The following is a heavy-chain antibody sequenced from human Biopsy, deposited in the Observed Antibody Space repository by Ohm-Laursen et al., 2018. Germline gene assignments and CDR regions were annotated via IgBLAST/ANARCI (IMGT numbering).Heavy chain of an antibody. CDR1: GGTFGGAP. J-gene: IGHJ4*02. CDR2: IIPVVGLT. CDR3: ARHRYYYDSSPLEY. Sequence: EPSVKVSCKASGGTFGGAPITWLRQAPGQGFEWTGKIIPVVGLTTYAPRFHGRVTVTADTSTNSVYMDLSSLRSEDTAIYYCARHRYYYDSSPLEYWGQGTLVTVSS. D-gene: IGHD3-22*01. V-gene: IGHV1-69*02.